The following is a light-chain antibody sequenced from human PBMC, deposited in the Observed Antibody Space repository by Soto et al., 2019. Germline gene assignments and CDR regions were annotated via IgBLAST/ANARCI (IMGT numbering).Light chain of an antibody. CDR2: ENN. J-gene: IGLJ3*02. V-gene: IGLV1-51*02. CDR3: GTLDSRLSAWV. Sequence: QAVFTQPPSVSAAPGQKVSISCSGSSSNIGNHYVSWYQQLPGTAPKLLIFENNKRPSGIPDRFSASKSGTSATLGITGLQTGDEADYYCGTLDSRLSAWVFGGGTKLTVL. CDR1: SSNIGNHY.